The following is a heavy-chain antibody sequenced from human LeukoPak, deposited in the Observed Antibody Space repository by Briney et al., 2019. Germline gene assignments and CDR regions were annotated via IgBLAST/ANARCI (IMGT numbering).Heavy chain of an antibody. CDR2: IYHSGNT. V-gene: IGHV4-61*01. CDR3: ARDGGSYSDIAEYFQH. J-gene: IGHJ1*01. Sequence: PSETLSLTCTVSGGSVSSGPYYWSWIRQPPGKGLEWIGYIYHSGNTNYNPSLKSQVTISVDRSKNQFSLKLSSVTAADTAVYYCARDGGSYSDIAEYFQHWGQGTLVTVSS. D-gene: IGHD4-17*01. CDR1: GGSVSSGPYY.